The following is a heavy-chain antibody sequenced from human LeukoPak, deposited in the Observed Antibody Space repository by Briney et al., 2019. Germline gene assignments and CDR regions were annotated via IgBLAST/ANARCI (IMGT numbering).Heavy chain of an antibody. CDR3: AMDYYDSSGYYLNY. J-gene: IGHJ4*02. V-gene: IGHV4-4*02. Sequence: SGTLSLTCAVSGGSISSSNWWSWVRQPPGKGLEWIGEIYHSGSTNYNPSLKSRVTISVDTSKNQFSLRLSSVTAADTAVYYCAMDYYDSSGYYLNYWGQGTLVTVSS. D-gene: IGHD3-22*01. CDR2: IYHSGST. CDR1: GGSISSSNW.